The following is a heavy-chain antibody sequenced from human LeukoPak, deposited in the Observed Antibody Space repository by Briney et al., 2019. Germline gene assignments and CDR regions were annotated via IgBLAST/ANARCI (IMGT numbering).Heavy chain of an antibody. CDR3: ARGSFAIAEAGSALDI. V-gene: IGHV1-18*01. D-gene: IGHD6-19*01. J-gene: IGHJ3*02. CDR2: ISPYNGYT. Sequence: GASVKVSCKASGYSFTTYGISWVRQAPGRGLEWMGWISPYNGYTNYAQKFQGRVTVTTDTSTTTAYLELRSLRSDDTAVYFCARGSFAIAEAGSALDIWGQGTMVTVSS. CDR1: GYSFTTYG.